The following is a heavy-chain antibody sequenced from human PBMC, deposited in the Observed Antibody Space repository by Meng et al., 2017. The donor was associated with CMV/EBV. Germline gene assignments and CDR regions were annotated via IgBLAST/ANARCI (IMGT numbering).Heavy chain of an antibody. Sequence: QVHLLGFGGGLVQPGGYLRLSCAASGLTSSDYYMSLLRQAPGKGLEWVSYISSSSSYTNYAESVKGKFTSSRDNAKNSLYLQLISLRAEDTAVYYCARDRTGYPFDYWGQGTLVTVSS. CDR1: GLTSSDYY. CDR2: ISSSSSYT. V-gene: IGHV3-11*05. J-gene: IGHJ4*02. D-gene: IGHD3/OR15-3a*01. CDR3: ARDRTGYPFDY.